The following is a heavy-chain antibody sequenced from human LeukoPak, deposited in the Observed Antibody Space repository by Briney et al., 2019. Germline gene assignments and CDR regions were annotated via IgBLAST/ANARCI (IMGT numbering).Heavy chain of an antibody. CDR1: GYTFTGYY. Sequence: GASVKVSCKASGYTFTGYYMHWVRQAPGQGLEWMGWINPNSGGTNYAQKFQGRVTITRDMSTSTAYMELSSLRSEDTAVYYCAAVGSYYDSSGYYDVGDWGQGTLVTVSS. CDR3: AAVGSYYDSSGYYDVGD. J-gene: IGHJ4*02. CDR2: INPNSGGT. D-gene: IGHD3-22*01. V-gene: IGHV1-2*02.